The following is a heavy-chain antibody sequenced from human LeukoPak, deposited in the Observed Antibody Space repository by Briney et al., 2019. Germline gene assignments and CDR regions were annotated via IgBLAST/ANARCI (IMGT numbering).Heavy chain of an antibody. CDR2: ISAYNGNT. V-gene: IGHV1-18*01. D-gene: IGHD6-6*01. CDR1: GGTFSSYA. J-gene: IGHJ5*02. Sequence: ASVKVSCKASGGTFSSYAISWVRQAPGQGLEWMGWISAYNGNTNYAQKLQGRVTMTTDTSTSTAYMELRSLRSDDTAVYYCARNSARPGDWFDPWGQGTLVTVSS. CDR3: ARNSARPGDWFDP.